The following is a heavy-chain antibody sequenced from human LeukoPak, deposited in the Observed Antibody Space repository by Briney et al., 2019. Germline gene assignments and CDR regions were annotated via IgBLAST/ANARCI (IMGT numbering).Heavy chain of an antibody. D-gene: IGHD3-16*01. J-gene: IGHJ4*02. V-gene: IGHV1-69*05. CDR1: GGTFSSYA. CDR3: AKDPYDYVWGSSFTYFDY. CDR2: IIPIFGTA. Sequence: ASVKVSCKASGGTFSSYAISWVRQAPGQGLEWMGGIIPIFGTANYAQKFQGRVTITTDESTSTAYMELSSLRSEDTAVYYCAKDPYDYVWGSSFTYFDYWGQGTLVTVSS.